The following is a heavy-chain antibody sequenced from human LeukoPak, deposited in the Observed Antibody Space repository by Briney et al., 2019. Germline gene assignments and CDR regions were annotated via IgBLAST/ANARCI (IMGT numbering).Heavy chain of an antibody. CDR2: ISGTSGTT. CDR3: ATYFHDPYYFDY. V-gene: IGHV3-23*01. Sequence: GGSLRLSCVASGFSLSNYAMGWVRQVPGKGLEWVSVISGTSGTTYYADSVKGRFIISRDNSKNTLYLQMNSLRAEDTAVYYCATYFHDPYYFDYWGQGALVTVSS. D-gene: IGHD3-22*01. J-gene: IGHJ4*02. CDR1: GFSLSNYA.